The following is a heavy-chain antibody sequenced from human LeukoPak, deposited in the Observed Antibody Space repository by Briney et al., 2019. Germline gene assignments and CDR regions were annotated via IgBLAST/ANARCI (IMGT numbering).Heavy chain of an antibody. V-gene: IGHV1-69*06. CDR3: AREAEVDTAHYYFDY. Sequence: AASVKVSCKASGGTFSSYAISWVRQAPGQGLEWMGGIIPIFGTANYAQKFQGRVTITADKSTSTAYMELSSLRSEDTAVYYCAREAEVDTAHYYFDYWGQGTLVTVSS. CDR2: IIPIFGTA. D-gene: IGHD5-18*01. CDR1: GGTFSSYA. J-gene: IGHJ4*02.